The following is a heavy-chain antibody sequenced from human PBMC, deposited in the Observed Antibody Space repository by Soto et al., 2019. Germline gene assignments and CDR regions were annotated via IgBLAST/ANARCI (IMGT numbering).Heavy chain of an antibody. D-gene: IGHD5-12*01. V-gene: IGHV3-48*02. CDR3: ATVDGPTVATMFFDS. CDR1: GFTFSHRG. CDR2: ISPGGATR. Sequence: PGGSLRLSCAASGFTFSHRGMIWARRAPGKGLEWVSYISPGGATRYYADSVKGRFTLSRDDAHNSLYLQMDSLRDEDTAIYYCATVDGPTVATMFFDSWGQGTPVTVSS. J-gene: IGHJ4*02.